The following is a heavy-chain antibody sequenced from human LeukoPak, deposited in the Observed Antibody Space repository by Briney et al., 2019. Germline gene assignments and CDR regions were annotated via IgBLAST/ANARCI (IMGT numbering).Heavy chain of an antibody. V-gene: IGHV4-34*01. CDR3: ARDRIVGATQQGALDI. D-gene: IGHD1-26*01. Sequence: SETLSLTCAVYGGSFSGYYWSWIRQPPGKGLEWIGEINHSGSTYYNPSLKSRVTISVDTSKNQFSLKLSSVTAADTAVYYCARDRIVGATQQGALDIWGQGTMVTVSS. CDR1: GGSFSGYY. J-gene: IGHJ3*02. CDR2: INHSGST.